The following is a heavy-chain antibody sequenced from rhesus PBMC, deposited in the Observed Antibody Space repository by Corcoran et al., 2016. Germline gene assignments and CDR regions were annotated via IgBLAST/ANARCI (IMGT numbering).Heavy chain of an antibody. CDR2: IYWDEDK. D-gene: IGHD3-3*01. CDR3: AQTGPIIQS. J-gene: IGHJ4*01. Sequence: QVTLKESGPALVKPTQTLTLPCTFSGFSLTTSGMVVGWIRQPPGKALEWLALIYWDEDKRYSTSLKSRLTISKDTSKNQVVLTMTNMDPVDTATYYCAQTGPIIQSWGQGVLVTVSS. CDR1: GFSLTTSGMV. V-gene: IGHV2-174*01.